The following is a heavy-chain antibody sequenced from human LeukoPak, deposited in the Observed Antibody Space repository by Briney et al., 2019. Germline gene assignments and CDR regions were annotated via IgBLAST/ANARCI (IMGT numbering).Heavy chain of an antibody. D-gene: IGHD6-6*01. V-gene: IGHV3-48*01. Sequence: GGSLRLSCAASGFIFRDFGMNWVRQAPGKGLQWLPYISSSGSTLFYADSVKGRFTISRDNVNDSLYLQMNSLGVDDMGVYYCARGYSTSSYSHYYYYMDVWGKGTTVAVSS. J-gene: IGHJ6*03. CDR1: GFIFRDFG. CDR2: ISSSGSTL. CDR3: ARGYSTSSYSHYYYYMDV.